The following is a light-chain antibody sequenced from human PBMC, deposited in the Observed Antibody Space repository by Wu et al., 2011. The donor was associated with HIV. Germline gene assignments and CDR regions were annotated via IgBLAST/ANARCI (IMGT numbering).Light chain of an antibody. CDR2: GTS. V-gene: IGKV3-20*01. CDR3: QQYGSSPFMA. Sequence: CRASQSVSSSYLAWYQXKPGQAPRLLIYGTSSRATGIPDRFSGSGSGTDFTLTISRLEPEDFAVYYCQQYGSSPFMAFGQGTRLEIK. J-gene: IGKJ5*01. CDR1: QSVSSSY.